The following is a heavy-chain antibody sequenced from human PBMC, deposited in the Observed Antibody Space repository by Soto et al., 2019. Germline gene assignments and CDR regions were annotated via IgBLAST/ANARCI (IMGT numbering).Heavy chain of an antibody. CDR1: GFSLSTSGLG. Sequence: QITLKESGPTLVTPTQSLTLTCAFSGFSLSTSGLGVAWIRQPPGKALEWLALIYWDDDARYGPSLKSRLTITKDTSKNQVVLIMTDLDPMDTATYYCTHLIRGVIATWGQGILVTVSS. D-gene: IGHD3-10*01. J-gene: IGHJ5*02. V-gene: IGHV2-5*05. CDR3: THLIRGVIAT. CDR2: IYWDDDA.